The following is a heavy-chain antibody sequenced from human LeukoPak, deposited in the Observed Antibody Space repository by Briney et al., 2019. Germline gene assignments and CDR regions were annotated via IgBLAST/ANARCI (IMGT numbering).Heavy chain of an antibody. CDR1: GYTFTSYG. D-gene: IGHD3-9*01. J-gene: IGHJ5*02. CDR3: ARDSDILTGYYQRDLNWFDP. Sequence: VASVKVSCKASGYTFTSYGISWVRQAPGQGLEWMGWISAYNGNTNYAQKLQGRVTMTTDTSTSTAYMELRSLRSDDTAVYYCARDSDILTGYYQRDLNWFDPWGQGTLVTVSS. CDR2: ISAYNGNT. V-gene: IGHV1-18*01.